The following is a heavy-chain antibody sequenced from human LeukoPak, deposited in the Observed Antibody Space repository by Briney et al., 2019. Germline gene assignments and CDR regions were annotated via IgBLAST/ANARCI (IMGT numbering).Heavy chain of an antibody. V-gene: IGHV1-8*01. J-gene: IGHJ4*02. CDR1: GYTFTSYD. CDR3: ARGPLRIPDY. CDR2: MNPNSGNT. D-gene: IGHD2-15*01. Sequence: ASVKVSCKASGYTFTSYDINWVRQATGQGLEWMGWMNPNSGNTDYAQKFQGRVTMTRNTSISTVYMELSSLRSEDTAVYYCARGPLRIPDYWGQGTPVTVSS.